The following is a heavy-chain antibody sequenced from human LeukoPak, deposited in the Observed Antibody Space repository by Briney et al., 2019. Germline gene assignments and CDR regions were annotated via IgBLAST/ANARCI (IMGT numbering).Heavy chain of an antibody. V-gene: IGHV4-59*08. CDR2: IYYSGNT. CDR1: GGSISNYY. D-gene: IGHD6-19*01. CDR3: ARRPHTGYSGDWGPHDYYYGMNV. Sequence: SETLSLTCTVSGGSISNYYWSWIRQPPGKGLEWIGYIYYSGNTNYNPSLKSRVTISVDTSKNQFSLKLSPVTAADTAVYYCARRPHTGYSGDWGPHDYYYGMNVWGQGTTVTVSS. J-gene: IGHJ6*02.